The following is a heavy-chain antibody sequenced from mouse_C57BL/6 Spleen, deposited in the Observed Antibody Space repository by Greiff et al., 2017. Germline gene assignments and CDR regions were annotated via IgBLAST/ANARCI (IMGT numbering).Heavy chain of an antibody. CDR1: GYTFTEYT. CDR2: FYPGSGSI. V-gene: IGHV1-62-2*01. J-gene: IGHJ2*01. D-gene: IGHD3-2*02. CDR3: ARHEGIRPFFDY. Sequence: QVQLQQSGAELVKPGASVKLSCTASGYTFTEYTIHWVKQRSGQGLEWIGWFYPGSGSIKYNEKFKDKATLTADKSSITVYMELSRVTSEASAVYFCARHEGIRPFFDYWGQGTTLTVSS.